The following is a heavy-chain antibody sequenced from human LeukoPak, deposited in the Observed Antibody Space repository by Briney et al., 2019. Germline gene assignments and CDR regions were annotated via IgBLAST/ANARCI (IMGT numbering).Heavy chain of an antibody. CDR1: GFTFSSYG. D-gene: IGHD3-22*01. CDR3: AKGYYDSSGLDAFDI. Sequence: GRSLRLSCAASGFTFSSYGMRWVRQAPGKGLEWVAVIWYDGSNKYYADSVKGRFTISRDNSKNTLYLQMNSLRAEDTAVYYCAKGYYDSSGLDAFDIWGQGTMVTVSS. J-gene: IGHJ3*02. CDR2: IWYDGSNK. V-gene: IGHV3-33*06.